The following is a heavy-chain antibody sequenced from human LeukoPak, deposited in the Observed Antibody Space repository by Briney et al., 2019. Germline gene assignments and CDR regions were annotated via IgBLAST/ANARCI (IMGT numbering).Heavy chain of an antibody. CDR2: IYSGGST. D-gene: IGHD3-10*01. CDR3: AKIGGSGSYLIDFDC. CDR1: GFTVSSNY. Sequence: GGSLRLSCAASGFTVSSNYMSWVRQAPGKGLEWVSVIYSGGSTYYADSVKGRFTISRDNSKNTLYLQMNSLRAEDTAVYYCAKIGGSGSYLIDFDCRGQGTLVTVSS. J-gene: IGHJ4*02. V-gene: IGHV3-53*01.